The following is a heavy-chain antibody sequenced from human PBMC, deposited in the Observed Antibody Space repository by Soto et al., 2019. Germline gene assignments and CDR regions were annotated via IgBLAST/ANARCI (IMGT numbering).Heavy chain of an antibody. CDR1: GFAFGSSW. V-gene: IGHV3-7*03. CDR2: IKGDGSAK. CDR3: ARDVSPGSGGYYLDAFDI. J-gene: IGHJ3*02. Sequence: EVQLVESGGGLVQPGGSLRLSCAASGFAFGSSWMTWVRQAPGNGLEWVANIKGDGSAKSYLDSVRGRFTVSRDNAENSLFLQMNILRAEDTALYYCARDVSPGSGGYYLDAFDIGGQGTMVTVSS. D-gene: IGHD6-25*01.